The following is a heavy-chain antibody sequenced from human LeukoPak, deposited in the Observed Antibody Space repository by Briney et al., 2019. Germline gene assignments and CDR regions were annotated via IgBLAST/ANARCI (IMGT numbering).Heavy chain of an antibody. D-gene: IGHD3-9*01. CDR3: TTGHFDWFSIDD. J-gene: IGHJ4*02. CDR1: GFTFRNAW. CDR2: IKRKTDGGTA. Sequence: GGSLRLSCAASGFTFRNAWMSWVRQAPGKGQELVGLIKRKTDGGTADFVATVKDRFTISRNDSKNHLDLQMNNLKVEDTAVYYCTTGHFDWFSIDDWGQGALVTVS. V-gene: IGHV3-15*01.